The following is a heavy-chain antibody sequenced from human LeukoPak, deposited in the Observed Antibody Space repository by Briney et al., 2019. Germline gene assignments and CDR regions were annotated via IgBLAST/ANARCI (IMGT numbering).Heavy chain of an antibody. J-gene: IGHJ6*03. CDR1: GYTFTSYG. D-gene: IGHD2/OR15-2a*01. V-gene: IGHV1-18*01. CDR3: AKGSYNCNGNSCPQYYYYMDV. Sequence: ASVKVSCKASGYTFTSYGISWVRQAPGQGLEWMGWISAYNGNTNYAQKLQGRVTMTTDTSTSTAYMELRSLRSDDTAVYYCAKGSYNCNGNSCPQYYYYMDVWGKGTTVTVSS. CDR2: ISAYNGNT.